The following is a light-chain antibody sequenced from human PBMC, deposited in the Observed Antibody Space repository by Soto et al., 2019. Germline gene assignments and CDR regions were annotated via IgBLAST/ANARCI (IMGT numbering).Light chain of an antibody. CDR3: QQYGSTSRT. V-gene: IGKV3-20*01. CDR1: QSVGSSY. J-gene: IGKJ5*01. Sequence: EIVLTQSPGTLSLSPGERATLSCRASQSVGSSYLAWYQQKPGQAPRLLIYGASSRATGAPDRFSGSGSGTDFTLTISRLEPEDFAMFYCQQYGSTSRTFGQGTRLEIK. CDR2: GAS.